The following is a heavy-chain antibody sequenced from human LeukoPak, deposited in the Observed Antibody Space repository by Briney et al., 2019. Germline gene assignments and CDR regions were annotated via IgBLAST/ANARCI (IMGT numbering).Heavy chain of an antibody. D-gene: IGHD3-22*01. CDR3: ARGPYYDSSGYYNY. Sequence: SETLSLTCAVYGGSFSGYYWSWIRQPPGKGLEWIGEINHSGSTNYNPSLKSRVTISVDTSKSQFSLKLSSVTAADTAVYYCARGPYYDSSGYYNYWGQGTLVTVSS. CDR1: GGSFSGYY. V-gene: IGHV4-34*01. J-gene: IGHJ4*02. CDR2: INHSGST.